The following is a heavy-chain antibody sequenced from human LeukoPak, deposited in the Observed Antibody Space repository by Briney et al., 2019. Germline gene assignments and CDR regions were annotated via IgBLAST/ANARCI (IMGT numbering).Heavy chain of an antibody. Sequence: SETLSLTCTVSGGSVSSGSYYWSWIRQPPGKGLEWIGYTYYSGSTNYNPSLKSRVTISVDTSKNQFSLKLSSVTAADTAVYYCARDLRVGLRYSYYYYGMDVWGQGTTVTVSS. CDR2: TYYSGST. J-gene: IGHJ6*02. D-gene: IGHD3-3*01. V-gene: IGHV4-61*01. CDR1: GGSVSSGSYY. CDR3: ARDLRVGLRYSYYYYGMDV.